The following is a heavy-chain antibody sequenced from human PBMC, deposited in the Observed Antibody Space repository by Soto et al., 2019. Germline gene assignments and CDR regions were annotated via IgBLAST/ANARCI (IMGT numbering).Heavy chain of an antibody. D-gene: IGHD4-17*01. V-gene: IGHV1-3*01. Sequence: QVQLVQSGAEVKKPGASVKVSCKASGYTFTSYAMHWVRQAPGQRLEWMGWINAGNGNTKYSQKFQGRVTITRETSASTGYTELSSLRSEDTAVYYCARALSDEDMTTVELGAAKPFDYWGQGTLVTVSS. CDR3: ARALSDEDMTTVELGAAKPFDY. CDR1: GYTFTSYA. CDR2: INAGNGNT. J-gene: IGHJ4*02.